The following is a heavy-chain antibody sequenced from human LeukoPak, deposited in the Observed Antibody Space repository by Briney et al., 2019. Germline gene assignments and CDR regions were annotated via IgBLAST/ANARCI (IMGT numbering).Heavy chain of an antibody. J-gene: IGHJ4*02. CDR3: AREEGIVGVPPY. Sequence: ASVKVSCKASGYTFTSYYMHWVRQAPGQGLEWMGIINPSGGSTSYAQRFQGRVTITADKSTSTAYMELSSLRSEDTAVYYCAREEGIVGVPPYWGQGTLVTVSS. CDR2: INPSGGST. CDR1: GYTFTSYY. V-gene: IGHV1-46*01. D-gene: IGHD1-26*01.